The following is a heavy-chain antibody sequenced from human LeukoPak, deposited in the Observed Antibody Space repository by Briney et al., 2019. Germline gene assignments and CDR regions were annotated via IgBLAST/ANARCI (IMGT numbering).Heavy chain of an antibody. CDR3: ARDITMMAIGNFDY. CDR2: ISAYNGNT. Sequence: ASVKVSCKASGYTFTSYGISWVRQAPGQGLEWMGWISAYNGNTNYAQKLQGRVTMTTDTSTGTAYMELRSLRSDDTAVYYCARDITMMAIGNFDYWGQGTLVTVSS. J-gene: IGHJ4*02. CDR1: GYTFTSYG. D-gene: IGHD3-22*01. V-gene: IGHV1-18*01.